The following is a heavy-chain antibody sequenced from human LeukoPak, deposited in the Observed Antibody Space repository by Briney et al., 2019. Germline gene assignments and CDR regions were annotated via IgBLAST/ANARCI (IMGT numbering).Heavy chain of an antibody. V-gene: IGHV3-23*01. CDR1: GFTFSSYA. J-gene: IGHJ5*02. D-gene: IGHD4-17*01. CDR2: ISGSGGST. Sequence: QPGGSLRLSCAASGFTFSSYAMSWVRQAPGKGLEWVSAISGSGGSTYYADSVKGRFTISRDDSKNTLDLQMNSLRAEDTAVYYCAKDPYGDYANWFDPWGQGTLVTVSS. CDR3: AKDPYGDYANWFDP.